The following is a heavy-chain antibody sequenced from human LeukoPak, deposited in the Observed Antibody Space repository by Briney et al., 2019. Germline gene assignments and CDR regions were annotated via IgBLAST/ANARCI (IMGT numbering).Heavy chain of an antibody. CDR1: GGSISSYY. Sequence: SETLSLTCTVSGGSISSYYWSWIRQPPGKGLEWIGYIYYSGSTNYNPSLESRVTISVDTSKNQFSLKLSSVTAADTAVYYCARALPQMATISNLFDYWGQGTLVTVSS. D-gene: IGHD5-24*01. CDR3: ARALPQMATISNLFDY. CDR2: IYYSGST. J-gene: IGHJ4*02. V-gene: IGHV4-59*01.